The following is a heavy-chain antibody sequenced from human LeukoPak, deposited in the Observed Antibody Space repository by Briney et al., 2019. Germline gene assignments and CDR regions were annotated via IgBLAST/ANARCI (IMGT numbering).Heavy chain of an antibody. CDR1: GFTFSSYW. J-gene: IGHJ6*03. CDR2: IKQDGSEK. D-gene: IGHD1-26*01. V-gene: IGHV3-7*01. CDR3: ARVIEGRGSFPTYYYYYMDV. Sequence: GGSLRLSCAASGFTFSSYWMSWVRQAPGKGLEWVANIKQDGSEKYYVDSVKGRFTISRDNAKNSLYLQMNSLRAEDTAVYYCARVIEGRGSFPTYYYYYMDVWGKGTTVTVSS.